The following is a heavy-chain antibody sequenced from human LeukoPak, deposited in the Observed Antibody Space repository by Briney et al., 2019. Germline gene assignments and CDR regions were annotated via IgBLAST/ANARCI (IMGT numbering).Heavy chain of an antibody. V-gene: IGHV3-53*01. CDR3: AVTTVTNTGDY. J-gene: IGHJ4*02. CDR1: GFTVSSNY. Sequence: GGSLRLSCAASGFTVSSNYMSWVRQAPGKGLEWVSVIYSGGNTYYAGSVKGRFTISRDSSKNTLYLQMNSLRAEDTAVYYCAVTTVTNTGDYWGQGTLVTVSS. CDR2: IYSGGNT. D-gene: IGHD4-17*01.